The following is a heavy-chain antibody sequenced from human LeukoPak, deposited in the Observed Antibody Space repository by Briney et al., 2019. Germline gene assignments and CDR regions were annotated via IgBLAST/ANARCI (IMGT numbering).Heavy chain of an antibody. Sequence: PSETLSLTCAMYGGSFSGYYWNWIRQVPGKGLEWIGEINQSGSTSYNPSLKSRTTISIDTSKKQFSVKLSSVTAADTAMYYCAWGLLGRKDLVQWGPGTLVTVSS. V-gene: IGHV4-34*01. CDR1: GGSFSGYY. CDR2: INQSGST. J-gene: IGHJ1*01. D-gene: IGHD3-10*01. CDR3: AWGLLGRKDLVQ.